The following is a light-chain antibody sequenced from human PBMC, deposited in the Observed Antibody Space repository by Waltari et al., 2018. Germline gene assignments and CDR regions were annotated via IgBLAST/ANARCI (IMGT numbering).Light chain of an antibody. CDR3: QQYNSYLSS. CDR1: QNIGTW. V-gene: IGKV1-5*01. J-gene: IGKJ2*01. Sequence: IAMTQSPSTLSASVGDSVTITCRAMQNIGTWVAWYQQKPGKAPKILIFDGSTLESGVPSRFSGSASGTDFTLTINSLQPDDFASYFCQQYNSYLSSFGQGTKLEI. CDR2: DGS.